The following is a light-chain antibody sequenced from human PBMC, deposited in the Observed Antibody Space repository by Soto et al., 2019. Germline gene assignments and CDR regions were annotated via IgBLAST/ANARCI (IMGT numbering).Light chain of an antibody. J-gene: IGLJ2*01. CDR3: AAWDDSLNVV. V-gene: IGLV2-14*01. CDR1: STDIGTYNS. CDR2: EVI. Sequence: QSALTQPASVSGSPGRSITISCTGTSTDIGTYNSVSWYQHHPGKAPKLLIFEVIDRPSGVSDRFSGSKSGTSASLAISGLQSEDEADYYCAAWDDSLNVVFGGGTKLTVL.